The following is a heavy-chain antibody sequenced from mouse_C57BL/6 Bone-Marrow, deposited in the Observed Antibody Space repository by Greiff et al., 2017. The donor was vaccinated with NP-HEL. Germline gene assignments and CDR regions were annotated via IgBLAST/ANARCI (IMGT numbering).Heavy chain of an antibody. CDR1: GYTFTDYY. D-gene: IGHD1-1*01. CDR2: INPNNGGT. J-gene: IGHJ1*03. CDR3: AILYYYGD. Sequence: VQLQQSGPELVKPGASVKISCKASGYTFTDYYMNWVKQSHGKSLEWIGDINPNNGGTSYNQKFKGKATLTVDKSSSTAYMELRSLTSEDSAVYYCAILYYYGDWGTGTTVTVSS. V-gene: IGHV1-26*01.